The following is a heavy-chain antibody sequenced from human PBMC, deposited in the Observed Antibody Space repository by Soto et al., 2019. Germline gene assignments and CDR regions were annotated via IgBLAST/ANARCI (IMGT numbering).Heavy chain of an antibody. V-gene: IGHV4-31*03. D-gene: IGHD2-15*01. CDR3: ARAPVGYCSGGSCYGEYYFDY. Sequence: SETLSLTCTVSGGSISSCGYYWSWIRQHPGKGLEWIGYIYYSGSTYYNPSLKSRVTISVDTSKNQFSLKLSSVTAADTAVYYCARAPVGYCSGGSCYGEYYFDYWGQGTLVTVSS. CDR1: GGSISSCGYY. J-gene: IGHJ4*02. CDR2: IYYSGST.